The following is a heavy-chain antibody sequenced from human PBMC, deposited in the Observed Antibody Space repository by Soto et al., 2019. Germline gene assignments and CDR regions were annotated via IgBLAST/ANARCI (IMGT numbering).Heavy chain of an antibody. D-gene: IGHD3-10*01. CDR2: IYYSGST. CDR3: AGVPPWGSGSYSLDY. CDR1: GGSISSYN. V-gene: IGHV4-59*01. Sequence: PSETLSLTCTVSGGSISSYNWSWIRQPPGKGLEWIGYIYYSGSTNYNPSLKSRVTISVDTSKNQFSLKLSSVTAADTAVYYCAGVPPWGSGSYSLDYWGQGTLVTVSS. J-gene: IGHJ4*02.